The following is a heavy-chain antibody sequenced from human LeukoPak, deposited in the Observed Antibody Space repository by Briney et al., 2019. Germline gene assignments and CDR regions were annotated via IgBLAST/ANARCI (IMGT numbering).Heavy chain of an antibody. CDR2: IFYSGST. Sequence: PSETLSLACTVSGGSISSSSYYWGWIRQPPGKGLEWIGYIFYSGSTYYNPSLKSRVTISVDASKNQFSLKLSSVTAADTAVYYCAGVPIVVVPAAMYFDYWGQGTLVTVSS. CDR3: AGVPIVVVPAAMYFDY. CDR1: GGSISSSSYY. J-gene: IGHJ4*02. D-gene: IGHD2-2*01. V-gene: IGHV4-39*07.